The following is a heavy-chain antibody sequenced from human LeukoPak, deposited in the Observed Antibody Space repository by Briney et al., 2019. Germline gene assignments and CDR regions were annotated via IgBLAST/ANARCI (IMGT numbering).Heavy chain of an antibody. Sequence: GGSLRLSCAASGFTFSSYAMSWVRQAPGKGLEWVSAISVSGGSTYYADSVKGRFTISRDNSKNTLYLQMNSLRAEDTAVYYCARGGDFWSGYYKNYYYYYYGMDVWGQGTTVTVSS. J-gene: IGHJ6*02. CDR1: GFTFSSYA. V-gene: IGHV3-23*01. CDR2: ISVSGGST. CDR3: ARGGDFWSGYYKNYYYYYYGMDV. D-gene: IGHD3-3*01.